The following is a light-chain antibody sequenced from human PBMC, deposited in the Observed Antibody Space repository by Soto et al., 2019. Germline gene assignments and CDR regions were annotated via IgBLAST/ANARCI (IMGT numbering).Light chain of an antibody. J-gene: IGLJ1*01. V-gene: IGLV2-23*02. CDR1: SSDVGSYNL. Sequence: QAVLTQPAAVSGSPGQSMTISCPGTSSDVGSYNLVSWYQQHPGKAPKLMIYEVSKRPSGVSNRFSGSKSGNTASLTISGLQAEDEADYYCCSYAGSSTFVFGTETKVTVL. CDR3: CSYAGSSTFV. CDR2: EVS.